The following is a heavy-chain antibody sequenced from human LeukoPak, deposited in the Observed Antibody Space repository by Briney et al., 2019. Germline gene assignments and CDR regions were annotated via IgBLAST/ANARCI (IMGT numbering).Heavy chain of an antibody. V-gene: IGHV4-4*07. CDR3: ARVFEGSRYCSSTSCSRHNWFDP. Sequence: NYTPSLNSRVTMSVDTSKNQFSLKLSSVTAADTAVYYCARVFEGSRYCSSTSCSRHNWFDPWGQGTLVTVSS. J-gene: IGHJ5*02. D-gene: IGHD2-2*01.